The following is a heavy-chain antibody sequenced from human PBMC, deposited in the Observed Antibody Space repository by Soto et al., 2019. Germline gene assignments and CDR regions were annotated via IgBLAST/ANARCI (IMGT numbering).Heavy chain of an antibody. CDR1: GGSISSSNW. J-gene: IGHJ6*02. CDR3: ARVYYDSSGQGDYYYYYGMDV. Sequence: PSETLSLTCAVSGGSISSSNWWSWVRQPPGKGLEWIGEIYHSGSTNYNPSLKSRVTISVDKSKNQFSLKLSSVTAADTAVYYCARVYYDSSGQGDYYYYYGMDVWGQGTTVTVSS. V-gene: IGHV4-4*02. D-gene: IGHD3-22*01. CDR2: IYHSGST.